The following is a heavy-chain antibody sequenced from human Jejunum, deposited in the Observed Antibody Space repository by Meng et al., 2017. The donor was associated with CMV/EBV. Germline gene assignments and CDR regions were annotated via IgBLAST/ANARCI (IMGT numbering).Heavy chain of an antibody. CDR3: ARGRVSYTTWSPQAF. CDR2: ISYDGIIE. J-gene: IGHJ4*02. Sequence: FPPFSMPWVRQAPGKGLEWVAVISYDGIIEYYTDSVKGRFTISRDNSKNTLYLQMNSLRGDDTAFYYCARGRVSYTTWSPQAFWGQGTLVTVSS. D-gene: IGHD2-2*02. V-gene: IGHV3-30-3*01. CDR1: FPPFS.